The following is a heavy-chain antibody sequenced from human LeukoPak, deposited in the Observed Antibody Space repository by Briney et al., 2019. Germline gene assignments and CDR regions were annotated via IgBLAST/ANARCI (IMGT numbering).Heavy chain of an antibody. D-gene: IGHD2-15*01. Sequence: ASVTVSCTASGYTFTSYAMNWVRQAPGQGLEWMGWINTNTGNPTYAQGFTGRFVFSLDTSVSTAYLQISSLKAEDTAVYYCARFGKQGYCSGGSCYGYPYYYYGMDVWGQGTTVTVSS. CDR3: ARFGKQGYCSGGSCYGYPYYYYGMDV. J-gene: IGHJ6*02. CDR1: GYTFTSYA. CDR2: INTNTGNP. V-gene: IGHV7-4-1*02.